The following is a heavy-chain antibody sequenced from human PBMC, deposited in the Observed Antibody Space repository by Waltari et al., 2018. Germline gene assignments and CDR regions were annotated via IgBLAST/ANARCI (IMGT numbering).Heavy chain of an antibody. J-gene: IGHJ2*01. Sequence: QAPRKGRVWVSVCNSVGGSTSYADSVKGRFNFSKCYPKSTVYQQMNSLGAEDTGIYCGAGRARRDTVTTGWGYFDLWGRGTLVTVSS. V-gene: IGHV3-74*01. CDR3: AGRARRDTVTTGWGYFDL. D-gene: IGHD4-17*01. CDR2: CNSVGGST.